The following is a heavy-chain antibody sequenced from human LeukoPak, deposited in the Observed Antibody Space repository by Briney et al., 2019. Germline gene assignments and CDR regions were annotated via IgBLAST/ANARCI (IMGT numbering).Heavy chain of an antibody. D-gene: IGHD6-13*01. CDR1: GFTSSSYA. CDR3: AKAAAAPGFDF. V-gene: IGHV3-23*01. Sequence: QSGGSLRLSCAAPGFTSSSYALNWVRQAPGKGLEWVATVSGSGDRMYHADSVKGRFTISRDNSKNTIYLQMNSLRAEDTALYYCAKAAAAPGFDFWGQGTLVTVSS. J-gene: IGHJ4*02. CDR2: VSGSGDRM.